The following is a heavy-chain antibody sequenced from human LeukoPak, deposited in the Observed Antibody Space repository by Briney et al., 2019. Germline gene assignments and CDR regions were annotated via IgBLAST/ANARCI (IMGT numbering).Heavy chain of an antibody. J-gene: IGHJ4*02. CDR2: ISASGHNT. D-gene: IGHD3-22*01. V-gene: IGHV3-23*01. Sequence: QAGGSLRLSCAASGFIFTTYAMSCVRQAPETGLEWVSAISASGHNTYYADSVKGRFTISRDNPKNTLYLQMNSLRAEDTAIYYCANWREGVVADFESWGQGSLVSVSS. CDR1: GFIFTTYA. CDR3: ANWREGVVADFES.